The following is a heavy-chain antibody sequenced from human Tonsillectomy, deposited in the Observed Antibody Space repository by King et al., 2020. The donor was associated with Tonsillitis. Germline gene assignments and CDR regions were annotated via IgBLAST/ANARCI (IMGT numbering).Heavy chain of an antibody. CDR1: GYTFTSYL. Sequence: QLVQSGAEVKKPGASVKVSCKASGYTFTSYLIHWVRQAPGRRLEWMGWINAGYGNTKYSQTFQGTVTITRDTSASTAYMELSSLRSEDTAVYYCAKGMTGYTPFDYWGHGTLVTVSS. J-gene: IGHJ4*01. V-gene: IGHV1-3*01. D-gene: IGHD3-9*01. CDR2: INAGYGNT. CDR3: AKGMTGYTPFDY.